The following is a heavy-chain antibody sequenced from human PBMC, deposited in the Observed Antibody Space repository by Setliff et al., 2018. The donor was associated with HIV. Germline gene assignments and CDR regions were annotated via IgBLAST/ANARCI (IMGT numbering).Heavy chain of an antibody. Sequence: SETLSLTCAVSGDSIGTYSWHWLRQPPGKGLEWIGYIYGSGSTGSNPSLTSRVTMSTDTPNNRFALKLTSVTAADTAVYYCAKRAVQDGTVTSSNWFESWGQGTLVTVSS. CDR3: AKRAVQDGTVTSSNWFES. V-gene: IGHV4-4*09. D-gene: IGHD1-7*01. J-gene: IGHJ5*01. CDR2: IYGSGST. CDR1: GDSIGTYS.